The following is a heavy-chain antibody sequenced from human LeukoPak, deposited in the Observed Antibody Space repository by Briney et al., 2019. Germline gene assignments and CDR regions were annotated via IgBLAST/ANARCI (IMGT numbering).Heavy chain of an antibody. D-gene: IGHD4-17*01. V-gene: IGHV3-23*01. CDR2: ISGSGGST. CDR1: GFTFSSYA. CDR3: AKVLRDYGDYVSDWYFDL. Sequence: GGSLRLSCAASGFTFSSYAMSWVRQAPGKGLEWVSAISGSGGSTYYADSVKGRFTISRDNSKNTLYLQMNSLRAEDAAVYYCAKVLRDYGDYVSDWYFDLWGRGTLVTVSS. J-gene: IGHJ2*01.